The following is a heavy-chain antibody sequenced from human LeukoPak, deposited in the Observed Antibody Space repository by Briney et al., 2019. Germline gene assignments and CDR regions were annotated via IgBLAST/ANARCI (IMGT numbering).Heavy chain of an antibody. D-gene: IGHD3-22*01. V-gene: IGHV1-2*02. CDR2: INPNSGGT. CDR3: ARDFIRITMIVVVITNGAFDI. J-gene: IGHJ3*02. Sequence: ASVKVSCKASGYTFIGYYMHWVRQAPGQGLEWMGWINPNSGGTNYAQKFQGRVTMTRDTSISTAYMELSRLRSDDTAVYYCARDFIRITMIVVVITNGAFDIWGQGTMVTVSS. CDR1: GYTFIGYY.